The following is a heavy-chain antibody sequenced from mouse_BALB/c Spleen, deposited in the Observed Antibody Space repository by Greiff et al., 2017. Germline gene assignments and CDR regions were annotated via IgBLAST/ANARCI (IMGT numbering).Heavy chain of an antibody. J-gene: IGHJ2*01. CDR1: GFNIKDTY. V-gene: IGHV14-3*02. CDR2: IDPANGNT. Sequence: EVQLQQSGAELVEPGASVKLSCTASGFNIKDTYMHWVKQRPEQGLEWIGRIDPANGNTKYDPKFQGKATITADTSSNTAYLQLSSLTSEDTAVYYCASPYYYGISYYFDYWGQGTTLTVSS. CDR3: ASPYYYGISYYFDY. D-gene: IGHD1-1*01.